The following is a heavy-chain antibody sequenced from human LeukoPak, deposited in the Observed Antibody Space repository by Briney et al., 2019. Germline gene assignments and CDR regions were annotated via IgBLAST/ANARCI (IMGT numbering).Heavy chain of an antibody. Sequence: GGSLRLSCSASGFTFSSYAMHWVRQAPGKGLEYVSAISSNGGSTYYADSVKGRFTISRDNSKSTLYLQMSSLRAEDTAVYYCVKGGRYSSSWFDKWGQGTLVTVSS. CDR1: GFTFSSYA. J-gene: IGHJ5*02. D-gene: IGHD6-13*01. V-gene: IGHV3-64D*06. CDR2: ISSNGGST. CDR3: VKGGRYSSSWFDK.